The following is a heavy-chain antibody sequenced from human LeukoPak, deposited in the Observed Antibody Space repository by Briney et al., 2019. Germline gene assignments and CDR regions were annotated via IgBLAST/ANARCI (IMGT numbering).Heavy chain of an antibody. CDR2: INAGNGNT. CDR3: ARADDLITMVRGVRLDYYYGMDV. CDR1: GYTFTSYA. V-gene: IGHV1-3*01. D-gene: IGHD3-10*01. J-gene: IGHJ6*04. Sequence: GASVKVSCKASGYTFTSYAMHWVRQAPGQRLEWMGWINAGNGNTKYSQKFQGRVTITRDTSASTAYMELSSLRSEDTAVYYCARADDLITMVRGVRLDYYYGMDVWGKGTTVTVSS.